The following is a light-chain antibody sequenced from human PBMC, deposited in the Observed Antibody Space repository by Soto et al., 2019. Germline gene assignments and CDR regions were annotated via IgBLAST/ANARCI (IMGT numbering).Light chain of an antibody. V-gene: IGKV3-11*01. Sequence: EIVLTQSPATLSLSPGERATLSCRASQSVSSYLAWYQQKTGQAPRLLIFYASTRTAGIPARISSSGSGTAFTLPISSLVPEDFAVYYCQQRSNWPPYTFGQGTKLEIK. J-gene: IGKJ2*01. CDR1: QSVSSY. CDR3: QQRSNWPPYT. CDR2: YAS.